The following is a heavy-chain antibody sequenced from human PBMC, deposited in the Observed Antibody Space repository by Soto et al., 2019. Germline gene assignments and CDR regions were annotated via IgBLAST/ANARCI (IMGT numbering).Heavy chain of an antibody. V-gene: IGHV4-59*01. D-gene: IGHD1-26*01. CDR1: GGSISNYY. CDR3: ARDRVGVSSNWFDS. Sequence: SETLSLTCTVSGGSISNYYWSWIRQPPGKGLEWIGYIYYSGYTNYNPSLKSRVTTSVDTSKNQFSLKVTSVTAADTAVYYCARDRVGVSSNWFDSWGRGTLVTVSS. CDR2: IYYSGYT. J-gene: IGHJ5*01.